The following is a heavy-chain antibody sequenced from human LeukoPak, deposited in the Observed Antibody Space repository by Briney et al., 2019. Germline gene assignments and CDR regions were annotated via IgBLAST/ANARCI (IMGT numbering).Heavy chain of an antibody. V-gene: IGHV1-18*01. CDR1: GYTFTSYA. Sequence: ASVKVSCKASGYTFTSYAISWVRQAPGQGLEWMGWISAYNGNTNYAQKLQGRVTMTTDTSTSTAYMELRSLRSDDTAVYYCARILDGYNLDVGDYWGQGTLVTVSS. J-gene: IGHJ4*02. CDR3: ARILDGYNLDVGDY. D-gene: IGHD5-24*01. CDR2: ISAYNGNT.